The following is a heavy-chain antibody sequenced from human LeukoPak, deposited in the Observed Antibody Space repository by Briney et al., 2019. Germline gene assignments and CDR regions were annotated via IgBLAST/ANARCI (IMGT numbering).Heavy chain of an antibody. CDR2: IIPIFGTA. D-gene: IGHD3-16*02. CDR1: GGTFISYA. CDR3: ARGPLGSYDYVWGSYRYTYFDY. Sequence: ASVKVSCKASGGTFISYAISWVRQAPGQGLEWMGGIIPIFGTANYAQKFQGRVTITADESTSTAYMELSSLRSEDTAVYYCARGPLGSYDYVWGSYRYTYFDYWGQGTLVTVSS. J-gene: IGHJ4*02. V-gene: IGHV1-69*13.